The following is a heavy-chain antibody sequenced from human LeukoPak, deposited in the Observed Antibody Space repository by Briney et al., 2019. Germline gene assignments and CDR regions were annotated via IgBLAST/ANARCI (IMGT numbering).Heavy chain of an antibody. CDR2: ILGSGGGT. CDR3: ATTPGAYYYYHMDV. Sequence: GGSLRLSCAASGFTFSTYVMTWVRQAPGKGLEWVSAILGSGGGTYYTDSVKARFTISRDNSKNTLYPQMNSLRAEDTAVYYCATTPGAYYYYHMDVWGQGTTVTVSS. D-gene: IGHD3-10*01. J-gene: IGHJ6*02. V-gene: IGHV3-23*01. CDR1: GFTFSTYV.